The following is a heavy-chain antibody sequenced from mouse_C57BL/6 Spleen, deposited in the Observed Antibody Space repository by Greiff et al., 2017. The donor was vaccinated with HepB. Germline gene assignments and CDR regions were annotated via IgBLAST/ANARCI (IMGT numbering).Heavy chain of an antibody. J-gene: IGHJ4*01. CDR1: GYTFTSYW. CDR2: IDPSDSYT. CDR3: ARGRSLYAMDY. Sequence: QVQLKQPGAELVMPGASVKLSCKASGYTFTSYWMHWVKQRPGQGLEWIGEIDPSDSYTNYNQKFKGKSTLTVDKSSSTAYMQLSSLTSEDSAVYYCARGRSLYAMDYWGQGTSVTVSS. V-gene: IGHV1-69*01. D-gene: IGHD1-1*01.